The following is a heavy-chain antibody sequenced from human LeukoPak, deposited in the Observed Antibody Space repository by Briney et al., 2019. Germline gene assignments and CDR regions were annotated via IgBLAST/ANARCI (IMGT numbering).Heavy chain of an antibody. D-gene: IGHD6-13*01. CDR2: IYSSGST. J-gene: IGHJ5*02. CDR1: GGSISSYY. Sequence: KPSETLSLTCTVSGGSISSYYWSWIRQSAGKGLEWIWRIYSSGSTNYNPSLKSRVTMSIDTSKNQFSLNLSSVTAADTAMYYCAKGGSSWYNWFDPWGQGTLVTVSS. V-gene: IGHV4-4*07. CDR3: AKGGSSWYNWFDP.